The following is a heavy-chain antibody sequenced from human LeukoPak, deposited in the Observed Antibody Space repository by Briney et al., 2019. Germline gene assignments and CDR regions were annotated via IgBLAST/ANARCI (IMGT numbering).Heavy chain of an antibody. CDR1: GYTFTSHD. J-gene: IGHJ3*02. D-gene: IGHD3-22*01. CDR2: VNPNSGNT. CDR3: AREGKSYYYDSSGPKKAFDI. V-gene: IGHV1-8*01. Sequence: ASVKVSCKTSGYTFTSHDINWVRQAPGQGLEWMGWVNPNSGNTGFAQKFQGRVTMSRDTSINTAYMELHSLRSEDTAVYYCAREGKSYYYDSSGPKKAFDIWGQGTMVTVSS.